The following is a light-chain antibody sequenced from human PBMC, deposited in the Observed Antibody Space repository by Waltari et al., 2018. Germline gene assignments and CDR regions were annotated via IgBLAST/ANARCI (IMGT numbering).Light chain of an antibody. Sequence: QSALTQPASVSGSPGQSITISCTGTSSDVGAYNYVAWYQHYPGNAPKLIIFDVIKRSSGVSDRFSGSKSGNTASLTISGLQSEDEADYSCSSYARGSTWVFGGGTKLTVL. CDR2: DVI. J-gene: IGLJ3*02. CDR3: SSYARGSTWV. CDR1: SSDVGAYNY. V-gene: IGLV2-14*03.